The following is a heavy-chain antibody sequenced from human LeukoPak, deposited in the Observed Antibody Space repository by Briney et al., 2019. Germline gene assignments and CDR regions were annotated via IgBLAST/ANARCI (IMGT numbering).Heavy chain of an antibody. CDR2: LYTSGST. Sequence: SETLSLTCTASGGSISSGTYYLTWIRQPAGKGLEWIGRLYTSGSTKYNPSLESRVSISLDTSKNQFSLKLSSVTAADTAVYYCAREGYSYGYYCMDVWGKGTTVTVSS. V-gene: IGHV4-61*02. D-gene: IGHD5-18*01. CDR1: GGSISSGTYY. CDR3: AREGYSYGYYCMDV. J-gene: IGHJ6*03.